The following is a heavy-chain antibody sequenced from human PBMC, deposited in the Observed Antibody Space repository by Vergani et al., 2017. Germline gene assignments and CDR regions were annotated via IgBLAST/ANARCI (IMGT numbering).Heavy chain of an antibody. D-gene: IGHD1-26*01. CDR1: GFSFSTYS. J-gene: IGHJ5*02. V-gene: IGHV3-21*06. CDR2: ISGRSNYI. CDR3: AKDAPGGSYPA. Sequence: EVQLQESGGGLVKPGGSLRVSCAASGFSFSTYSINWVRQAPGKGLEWVSSISGRSNYIYYADSLKGRFTISRDNSKNSVYLQMNSLRAEDTAIYYCAKDAPGGSYPAWGQGTLVTVSS.